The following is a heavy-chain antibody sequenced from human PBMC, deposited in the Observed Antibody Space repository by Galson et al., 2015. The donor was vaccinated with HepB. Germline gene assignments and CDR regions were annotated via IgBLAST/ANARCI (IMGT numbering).Heavy chain of an antibody. CDR1: GYTLTEES. J-gene: IGHJ6*02. Sequence: SVKVSCKVSGYTLTEESMHWVRQAPGKGFEWMGGFDPEDGETTYAQKFKGRVIMTEDTFIDTAYMELSSLTSEDTAVYYCATDLKYGFYGMDVWGQGTTLTVSS. CDR2: FDPEDGET. V-gene: IGHV1-24*01. CDR3: ATDLKYGFYGMDV. D-gene: IGHD2-8*01.